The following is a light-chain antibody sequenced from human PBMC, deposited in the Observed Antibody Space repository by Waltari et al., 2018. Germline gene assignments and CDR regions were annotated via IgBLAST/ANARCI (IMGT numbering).Light chain of an antibody. CDR2: NVF. CDR3: QHYVSLPAT. CDR1: QSLNRA. V-gene: IGKV3-20*01. J-gene: IGKJ1*01. Sequence: IVLTQSPGTLSMSPGEGVTLSCRASQSLNRALAWYQQKPGQAPRLLIYNVFNRATDIPDRVRGSGSGTEFSLTISRLEPEDFAVYYCQHYVSLPATFGQGTRVEIK.